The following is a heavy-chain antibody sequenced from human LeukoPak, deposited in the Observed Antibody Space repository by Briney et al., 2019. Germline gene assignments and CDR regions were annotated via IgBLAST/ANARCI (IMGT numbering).Heavy chain of an antibody. V-gene: IGHV3-66*01. D-gene: IGHD3-22*01. J-gene: IGHJ4*02. CDR3: ARALDDSSGRYYFDY. CDR1: GFTVSSNY. Sequence: PGGSLRLSCAASGFTVSSNYMSWVRQAPGKGLEWVSVIFSGGSTYYADSVKGRFTISRDNSKNTLYLQMNSLRAEDTAVYYCARALDDSSGRYYFDYWGQGTLVTVSS. CDR2: IFSGGST.